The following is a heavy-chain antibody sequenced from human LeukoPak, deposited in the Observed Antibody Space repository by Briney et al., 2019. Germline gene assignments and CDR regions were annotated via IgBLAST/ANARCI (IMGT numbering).Heavy chain of an antibody. Sequence: GESLKISCKGSGYSFTNYCIGWVRQMPGKGLEWMGIIYPGDSDTRYSPSFQGQVTISADKFLSTAYLQWSRLEASDNAMYYCARRDSGFEFFDYWGQGPLVTVSS. D-gene: IGHD1-26*01. CDR2: IYPGDSDT. CDR1: GYSFTNYC. V-gene: IGHV5-51*01. J-gene: IGHJ4*02. CDR3: ARRDSGFEFFDY.